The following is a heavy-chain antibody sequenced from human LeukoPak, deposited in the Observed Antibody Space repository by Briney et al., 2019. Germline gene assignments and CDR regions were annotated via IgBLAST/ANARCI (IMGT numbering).Heavy chain of an antibody. Sequence: SETLSLTCTVSGDSISSGNYYWNWIRQPAGKGLEWIGRISTRGSTHFNPSLKSRVTISVDTSKNQFSLKLSAVTAADTAVYYCARDFPFGSNYLEYYYYMDVWGKGTTVTVSS. J-gene: IGHJ6*03. CDR2: ISTRGST. CDR1: GDSISSGNYY. D-gene: IGHD1-26*01. CDR3: ARDFPFGSNYLEYYYYMDV. V-gene: IGHV4-61*02.